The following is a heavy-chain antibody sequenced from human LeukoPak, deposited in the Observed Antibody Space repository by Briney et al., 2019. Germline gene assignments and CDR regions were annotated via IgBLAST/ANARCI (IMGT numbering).Heavy chain of an antibody. J-gene: IGHJ3*02. CDR2: ISGSGGST. D-gene: IGHD6-13*01. CDR3: AKDMLVWQQLVLGPFDI. V-gene: IGHV3-23*01. CDR1: GFTFSTYS. Sequence: GGSLRLSCAASGFTFSTYSMNWVRQAPGKGLEWVSAISGSGGSTYYADSVKGRFTISRDNSKNTLYLQMNRLRAEDTALYYCAKDMLVWQQLVLGPFDIWGQGTMVTVSS.